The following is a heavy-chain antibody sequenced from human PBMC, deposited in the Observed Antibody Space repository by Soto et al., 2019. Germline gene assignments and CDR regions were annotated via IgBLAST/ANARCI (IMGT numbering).Heavy chain of an antibody. CDR1: GYTFTSYY. CDR2: INPSGGST. D-gene: IGHD6-19*01. CDR3: ARDLASTGYSSGWFGAFDI. Sequence: ASVKVSCKASGYTFTSYYMHWVRQAPGQGLEWMGIINPSGGSTSYAQKFQGRVTMTRDTPTSTVYMELSSLRSEDTAVYYCARDLASTGYSSGWFGAFDIWGQGTMVTVSS. J-gene: IGHJ3*02. V-gene: IGHV1-46*01.